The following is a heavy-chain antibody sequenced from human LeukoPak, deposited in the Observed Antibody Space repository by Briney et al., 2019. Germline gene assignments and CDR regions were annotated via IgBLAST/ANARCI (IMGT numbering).Heavy chain of an antibody. V-gene: IGHV1-69*13. CDR1: GGTFSSYA. CDR3: ARPIAAAGYYYYYGMDV. J-gene: IGHJ6*02. Sequence: GASVKVSCKASGGTFSSYAISWVRQAPGQGLEWMGGIIPIFGTANYAQKFQGRVTITADESTSTAYMELSSLRSEDTAVYYCARPIAAAGYYYYYGMDVWGQGTTVTVSS. CDR2: IIPIFGTA. D-gene: IGHD6-13*01.